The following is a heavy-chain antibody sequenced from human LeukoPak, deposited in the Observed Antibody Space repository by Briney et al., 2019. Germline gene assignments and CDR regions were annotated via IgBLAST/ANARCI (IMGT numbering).Heavy chain of an antibody. Sequence: PSQTLSLTCTVSGGSISSGDYYWSWIRQPPGKGLEWIGYIYYSGSTYYNPSLKSRVTISVDTSKNQFSLKLSSVTAADTAVYYCARDYYDSNGYFDYWGLGTLVTVSS. CDR1: GGSISSGDYY. V-gene: IGHV4-30-4*01. J-gene: IGHJ4*02. CDR2: IYYSGST. CDR3: ARDYYDSNGYFDY. D-gene: IGHD3-22*01.